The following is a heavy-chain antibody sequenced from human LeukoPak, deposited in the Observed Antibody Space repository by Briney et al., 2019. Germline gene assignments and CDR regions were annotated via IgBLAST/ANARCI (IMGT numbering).Heavy chain of an antibody. D-gene: IGHD2-15*01. Sequence: PGGSLRLSCAASGFTFSDYWMTWVRQAPGKGLEWVANIKQDGSEIHYVDSVKGRFTISRDNAKNSLYLQMNCLRAEDTAVYYCARDGGYCSGGTCYSTHWGQGTLVTVPS. CDR3: ARDGGYCSGGTCYSTH. V-gene: IGHV3-7*03. CDR2: IKQDGSEI. J-gene: IGHJ4*02. CDR1: GFTFSDYW.